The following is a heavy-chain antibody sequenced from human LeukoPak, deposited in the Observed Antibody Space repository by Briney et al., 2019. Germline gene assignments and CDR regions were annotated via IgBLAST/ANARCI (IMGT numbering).Heavy chain of an antibody. CDR2: ISGSGGSN. D-gene: IGHD1-1*01. CDR1: GFTFSSYA. J-gene: IGHJ4*02. CDR3: AKAPYNWNDHTFDY. Sequence: GGSLRLSCAASGFTFSSYAMSGVRQAPGKGLEWVSAISGSGGSNYYADSVKGRFTISRDNSKNTLYLQMNSLRAEDTAVYYCAKAPYNWNDHTFDYWGQRTLVTVSS. V-gene: IGHV3-23*01.